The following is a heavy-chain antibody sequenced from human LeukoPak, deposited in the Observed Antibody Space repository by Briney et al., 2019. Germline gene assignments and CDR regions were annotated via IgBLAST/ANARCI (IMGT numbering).Heavy chain of an antibody. V-gene: IGHV1-18*01. CDR1: GYTFTSYG. J-gene: IGHJ5*02. CDR3: ARTRRITMVRGVIRNWFDP. Sequence: ASVKVSCKASGYTFTSYGISWVRQPPGQGREWMGWISAYNGNTNYAQKLQGRVTMTTDTSTSTAYMELRSLRSDDTAVYYCARTRRITMVRGVIRNWFDPWGQGTLVTVSS. CDR2: ISAYNGNT. D-gene: IGHD3-10*01.